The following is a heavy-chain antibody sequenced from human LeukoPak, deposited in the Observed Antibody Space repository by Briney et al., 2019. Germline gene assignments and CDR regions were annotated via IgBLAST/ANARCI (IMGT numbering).Heavy chain of an antibody. J-gene: IGHJ4*02. CDR1: GGSISSSSYY. CDR3: ARQGIAAAGTSSRDY. D-gene: IGHD6-13*01. CDR2: IYYSGST. Sequence: SETLSLTCTVSGGSISSSSYYWGWIRQPPGKGLEWIGSIYYSGSTYYNPSLKSRVTISVDTSKNQFSLKLSSVTAADTAVYYCARQGIAAAGTSSRDYWGQGTLVTVSS. V-gene: IGHV4-39*01.